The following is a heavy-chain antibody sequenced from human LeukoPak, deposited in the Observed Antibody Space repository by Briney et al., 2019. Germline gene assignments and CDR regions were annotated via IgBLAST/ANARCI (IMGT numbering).Heavy chain of an antibody. D-gene: IGHD2-15*01. CDR1: GFTFSSYG. Sequence: PGGSLRLSCAASGFTFSSYGMHWVRQAPGKGLEWVAFIRCDGSNKYYADSVKGRFTIPRDNSKNTLYLQMNSLRAEDTAVYYCAKDLYRSGGSCYPYGMDVWGQGTTVTVSS. J-gene: IGHJ6*02. CDR2: IRCDGSNK. V-gene: IGHV3-30*02. CDR3: AKDLYRSGGSCYPYGMDV.